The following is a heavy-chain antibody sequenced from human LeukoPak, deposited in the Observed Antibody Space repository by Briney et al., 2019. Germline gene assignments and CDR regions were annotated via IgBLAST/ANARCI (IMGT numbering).Heavy chain of an antibody. CDR1: GFTFSNYA. CDR3: AGGYSYGPGRYYYYGMDV. J-gene: IGHJ6*02. Sequence: GGSLGLSCAASGFTFSNYAMSWVRQAPGKGLEWVSSISSSSSYIYYADSVKGRFTISRDNAKNSLYLQMNSLRAEDTAVYCCAGGYSYGPGRYYYYGMDVWGQGTTVTVSS. CDR2: ISSSSSYI. D-gene: IGHD5-18*01. V-gene: IGHV3-21*01.